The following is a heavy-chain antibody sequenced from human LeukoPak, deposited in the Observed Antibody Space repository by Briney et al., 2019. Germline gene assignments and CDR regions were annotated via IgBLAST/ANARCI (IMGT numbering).Heavy chain of an antibody. CDR1: GGSISSSS. D-gene: IGHD2-8*01. V-gene: IGHV3-48*01. CDR3: ARVYLERLTAGYFDH. Sequence: ETLSLTCTVSGGSISSSSYYWGWIRQAPGKGLEWVSYISSSSSTIYYADSVKGRFTISRDNAKNSLYLQMNSLRAEDTAVYYCARVYLERLTAGYFDHWGQGTWVTVSP. J-gene: IGHJ4*02. CDR2: ISSSSSTI.